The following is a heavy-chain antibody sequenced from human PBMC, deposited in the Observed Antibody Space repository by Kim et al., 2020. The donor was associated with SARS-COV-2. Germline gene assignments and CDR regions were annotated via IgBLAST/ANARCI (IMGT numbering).Heavy chain of an antibody. CDR2: IYSGGST. J-gene: IGHJ6*02. Sequence: GGSLRLSCAASGFTVSSNYMSWVRQAPGKGLEWVSVIYSGGSTYYADSVKGRFTISRDNSKNTLYLQMNSLRAEDTAVYYCARSGPLAAAGQPYYYYGMDVWGQGTTVTVSS. D-gene: IGHD6-13*01. CDR1: GFTVSSNY. CDR3: ARSGPLAAAGQPYYYYGMDV. V-gene: IGHV3-53*01.